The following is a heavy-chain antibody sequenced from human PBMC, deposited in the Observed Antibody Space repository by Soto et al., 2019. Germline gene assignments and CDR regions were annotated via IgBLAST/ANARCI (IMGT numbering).Heavy chain of an antibody. J-gene: IGHJ6*02. Sequence: SVKVSCKASGGTFSSYAISWVRQAPGQGLEWMGGIIPIFGTANYAQKFQGRVTITADESTSTAYMELSSLRSEDTAVYYCARDRVVLMVYARGYHYGMAVWGQGTTVTVSS. CDR2: IIPIFGTA. CDR1: GGTFSSYA. D-gene: IGHD2-8*01. CDR3: ARDRVVLMVYARGYHYGMAV. V-gene: IGHV1-69*13.